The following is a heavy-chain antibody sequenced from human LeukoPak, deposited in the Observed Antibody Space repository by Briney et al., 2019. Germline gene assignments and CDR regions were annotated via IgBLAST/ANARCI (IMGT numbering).Heavy chain of an antibody. V-gene: IGHV4-59*01. D-gene: IGHD3-22*01. CDR2: IYYSGST. Sequence: SETLSLTCTVSGGSISSYYWRWLRQPPGKGLEWIGYIYYSGSTNYNPSLKSRVTISVDTSKNQFSLKLSSVTAADTAVYDCARTISDYDSSGDYGYYFDYWGQGTLVTVSS. J-gene: IGHJ4*02. CDR1: GGSISSYY. CDR3: ARTISDYDSSGDYGYYFDY.